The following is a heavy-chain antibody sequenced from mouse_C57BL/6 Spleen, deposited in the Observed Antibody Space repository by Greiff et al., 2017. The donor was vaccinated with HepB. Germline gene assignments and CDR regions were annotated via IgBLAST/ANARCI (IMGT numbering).Heavy chain of an antibody. CDR3: ARDADSNWFAY. Sequence: DVQLQESGPGMVKPSQSLSLTCTVTGYSITSGYDWHWIRHFPGNKLEWMGYISYSGSTNYNPSHKSRISITHDTSKNHFFLKLNSVTTEDTATYYCARDADSNWFAYWGQGTRVTVSA. CDR1: GYSITSGYD. D-gene: IGHD2-5*01. V-gene: IGHV3-1*01. J-gene: IGHJ3*01. CDR2: ISYSGST.